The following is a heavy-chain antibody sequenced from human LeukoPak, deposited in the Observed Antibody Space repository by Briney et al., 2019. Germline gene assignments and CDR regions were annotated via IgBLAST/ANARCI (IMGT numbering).Heavy chain of an antibody. CDR2: TSGGGDST. V-gene: IGHV3-23*01. D-gene: IGHD6-6*01. J-gene: IGHJ4*02. CDR3: AKDYLYRSSSN. CDR1: GFTFSSYA. Sequence: GGSLRLSCAASGFTFSSYAMTWVRQAPGKGPEWVSATSGGGDSTYYADSVKGRFTISRDNSKNTLYLQMSNLRVEDAAVYYCAKDYLYRSSSNWGQGTLVTVSS.